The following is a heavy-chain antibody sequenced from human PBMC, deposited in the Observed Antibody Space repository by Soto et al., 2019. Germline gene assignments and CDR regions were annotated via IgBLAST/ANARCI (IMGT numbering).Heavy chain of an antibody. V-gene: IGHV5-51*01. Sequence: GESLKISCKGSGYSFTSYWIGWVRQMPGKGLEWMGIIYPGDSDTRYSPSFQGQVTISADKSISTAYLQWSSLKASDTAMYYCALSRDSSWHDPYYYYMDVWGKGTTVTVSS. CDR3: ALSRDSSWHDPYYYYMDV. CDR1: GYSFTSYW. D-gene: IGHD6-13*01. CDR2: IYPGDSDT. J-gene: IGHJ6*03.